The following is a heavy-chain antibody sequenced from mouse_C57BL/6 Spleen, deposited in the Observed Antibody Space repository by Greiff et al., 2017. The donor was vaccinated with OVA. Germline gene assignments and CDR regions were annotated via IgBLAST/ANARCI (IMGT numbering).Heavy chain of an antibody. CDR1: GFNINDYY. J-gene: IGHJ2*01. Sequence: VQLQQSGAELVKPGASVKLSCTASGFNINDYYMHWVKQRTEQGLEWIGRIVPEDGDTKYTPKFQGKATITADTSSNTAYLQLSSLTSEDTAVYYCARHWVFYFDYWGQGTTLTVSS. D-gene: IGHD4-1*01. CDR2: IVPEDGDT. V-gene: IGHV14-2*01. CDR3: ARHWVFYFDY.